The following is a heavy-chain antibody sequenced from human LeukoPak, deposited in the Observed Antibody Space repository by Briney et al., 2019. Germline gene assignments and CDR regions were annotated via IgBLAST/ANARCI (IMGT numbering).Heavy chain of an antibody. CDR1: GYTFTGYY. Sequence: AASVKVSCKASGYTFTGYYMHWVRQAPGQGLEWMGWINPNSGGTNYAQKFQGRVTMTRDTSISTAYMELSRLRSDDTAVYYCARGDPPGLAAVGTDYWGQGTLVTVSS. CDR3: ARGDPPGLAAVGTDY. CDR2: INPNSGGT. D-gene: IGHD6-13*01. J-gene: IGHJ4*02. V-gene: IGHV1-2*02.